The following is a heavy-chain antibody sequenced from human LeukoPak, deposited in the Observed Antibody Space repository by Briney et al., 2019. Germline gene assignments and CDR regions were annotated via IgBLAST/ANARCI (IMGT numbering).Heavy chain of an antibody. CDR2: VHSSGDT. V-gene: IGHV4-59*01. D-gene: IGHD2-21*02. J-gene: IGHJ6*03. CDR1: GGYISDYY. CDR3: ARDSIPLAYCGGDCYYYYYMDV. Sequence: SETLSLTCTISGGYISDYYWGWIRRPPGKGLEWIGYVHSSGDTNYNSSLNSRVTISLDTSKNDFSLKLTSVTAADTAVYYCARDSIPLAYCGGDCYYYYYMDVWGKGTTVTVSS.